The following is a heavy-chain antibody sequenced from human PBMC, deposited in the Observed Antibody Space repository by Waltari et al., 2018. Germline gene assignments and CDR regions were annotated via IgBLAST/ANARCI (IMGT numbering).Heavy chain of an antibody. J-gene: IGHJ3*01. D-gene: IGHD1-26*01. CDR3: ARRNLGFAFDV. Sequence: QVHLVQSGAEVKKPGSSLKVSCMASGGTFGSCSVAWVRQAAGQGLEWLGGIIPIFGTPQYAQNFQGRVTLTADAATTTAYLELSGLTSEDTAIYYCARRNLGFAFDVWGQGTLVIVSS. CDR2: IIPIFGTP. V-gene: IGHV1-69*12. CDR1: GGTFGSCS.